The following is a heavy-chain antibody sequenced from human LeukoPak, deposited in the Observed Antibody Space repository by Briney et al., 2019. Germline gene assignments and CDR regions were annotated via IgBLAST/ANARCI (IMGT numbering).Heavy chain of an antibody. Sequence: GGSLRLSCAVSGFSFSSYAMSWVRQTPGKGLEWVATINDGGGHTYSPDSVKGRFTVSRDNSKNTLYLQMNSLRAEDTAVYYCAKHVLRFLEWLPIDAFDIWGQGTMVTVSS. CDR3: AKHVLRFLEWLPIDAFDI. CDR1: GFSFSSYA. CDR2: INDGGGHT. J-gene: IGHJ3*02. V-gene: IGHV3-23*01. D-gene: IGHD3-3*01.